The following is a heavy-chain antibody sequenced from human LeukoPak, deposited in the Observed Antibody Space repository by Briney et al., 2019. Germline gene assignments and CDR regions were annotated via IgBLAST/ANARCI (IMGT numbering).Heavy chain of an antibody. CDR2: INHSGST. Sequence: PSETLSLTCAVYGGSFSGYYRSWIRQPPGKGLEWIGEINHSGSTNYNPSLKSRVTISVDTSKNQFSLKLSSVTAADTAVYYCARGRYYYDSSGYYGQRNNWFDPWGQGTLVTVSS. CDR3: ARGRYYYDSSGYYGQRNNWFDP. CDR1: GGSFSGYY. J-gene: IGHJ5*02. V-gene: IGHV4-34*01. D-gene: IGHD3-22*01.